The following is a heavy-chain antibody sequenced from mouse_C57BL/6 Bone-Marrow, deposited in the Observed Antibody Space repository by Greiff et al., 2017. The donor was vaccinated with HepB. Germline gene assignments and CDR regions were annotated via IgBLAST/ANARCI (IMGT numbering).Heavy chain of an antibody. J-gene: IGHJ3*01. D-gene: IGHD1-1*02. CDR2: ISNGGGST. CDR1: GFTFSDYY. V-gene: IGHV5-12*01. CDR3: ARRAMGY. Sequence: EVQRVESGGGLVQPGGSLKLSCAASGFTFSDYYMYWVRQTPEKRLEWVAYISNGGGSTYYPDTVKGRFTISRDNAKNTLYLQMSRLKSEDTAMYYCARRAMGYWGQGTLVTVSA.